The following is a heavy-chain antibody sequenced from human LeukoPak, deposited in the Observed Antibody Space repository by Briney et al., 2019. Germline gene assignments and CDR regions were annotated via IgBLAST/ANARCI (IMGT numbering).Heavy chain of an antibody. Sequence: AGSLRLACAASGFTFSTYAISWVSQAPGKGLEWVSGVSPSGNTTYYPDSVKGRFAISRDNAKNTVYLQMNSVRADDTAVYYCARESRYRDYFDYWGQGTMVTVSS. CDR3: ARESRYRDYFDY. V-gene: IGHV3-23*01. J-gene: IGHJ4*02. D-gene: IGHD1-14*01. CDR2: VSPSGNTT. CDR1: GFTFSTYA.